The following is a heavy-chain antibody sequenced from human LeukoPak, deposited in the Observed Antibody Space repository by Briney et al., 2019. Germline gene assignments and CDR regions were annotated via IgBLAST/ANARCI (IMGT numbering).Heavy chain of an antibody. V-gene: IGHV3-30*18. J-gene: IGHJ4*02. Sequence: PGGSLRLSCAASGFTFSNYGMHWVRQAPGKGLEWVALISYDGSNKYYADSVKGRFTISRDNSKNTLYLQMNSLSAEDTAVYYCAKDTGMVRGVILYYFDYWGQGTLVTVSS. CDR2: ISYDGSNK. CDR1: GFTFSNYG. CDR3: AKDTGMVRGVILYYFDY. D-gene: IGHD3-10*01.